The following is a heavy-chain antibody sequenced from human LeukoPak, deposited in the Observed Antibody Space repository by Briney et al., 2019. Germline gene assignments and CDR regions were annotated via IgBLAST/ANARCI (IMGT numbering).Heavy chain of an antibody. CDR1: GGSISSSSYY. J-gene: IGHJ3*02. CDR3: ARRGMYYDFWSGNDAFDI. V-gene: IGHV4-39*01. D-gene: IGHD3-3*01. CDR2: IYYSGST. Sequence: SETLSLTCTVSGGSISSSSYYWGWIRQPPGKGLEWIGSIYYSGSTYYNPSLKSRVTISVDTSKNQFSLKLSSVTAADTAVYYCARRGMYYDFWSGNDAFDIWGQGTLVTVSS.